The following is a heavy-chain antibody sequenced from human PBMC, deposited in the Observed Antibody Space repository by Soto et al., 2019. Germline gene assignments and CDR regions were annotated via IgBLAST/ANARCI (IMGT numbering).Heavy chain of an antibody. J-gene: IGHJ4*02. CDR1: GFTLSNVW. CDR3: TPLALKYSSGWYEFSD. D-gene: IGHD6-19*01. Sequence: EVQLVESGGGLVKPGGSLRLSCPASGFTLSNVWRNWVRRAPGKGLGWVGRIKSKTDGGTTDSAAPVKGRFTISRDDSKNTLYLQMNSLKTEDTAVYYCTPLALKYSSGWYEFSDWGQGTLVTVSS. CDR2: IKSKTDGGTT. V-gene: IGHV3-15*07.